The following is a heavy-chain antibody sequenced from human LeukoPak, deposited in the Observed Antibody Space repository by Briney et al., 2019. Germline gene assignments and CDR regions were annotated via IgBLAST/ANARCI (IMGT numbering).Heavy chain of an antibody. V-gene: IGHV3-9*03. D-gene: IGHD3-3*01. CDR2: ISWNSGSI. CDR3: AKDPARDFWSGYYAFDI. CDR1: GFTFGDYA. Sequence: GRSLRLSCAASGFTFGDYAMHWVRQAPGKGLEWVSGISWNSGSIGYADSVKGRFTISRDNAKNSLYQQMNSLRAEDMALYYCAKDPARDFWSGYYAFDIWGQGTMVTVSS. J-gene: IGHJ3*02.